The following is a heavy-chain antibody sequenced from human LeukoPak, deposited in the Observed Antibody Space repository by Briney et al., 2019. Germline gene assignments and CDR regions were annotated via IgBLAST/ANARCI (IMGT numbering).Heavy chain of an antibody. J-gene: IGHJ6*03. CDR3: ARLKELLNYYYYYMDV. D-gene: IGHD1-26*01. V-gene: IGHV4-59*01. CDR1: GGSISSYY. Sequence: SETLSLTCTVSGGSISSYYWSWTRQPPGKGLEWIGYIYYSGSTNYNPSLKSRVTISVDTSKNQFSLKLSSVTAADTAVYYCARLKELLNYYYYYMDVWGKGTTVTVSS. CDR2: IYYSGST.